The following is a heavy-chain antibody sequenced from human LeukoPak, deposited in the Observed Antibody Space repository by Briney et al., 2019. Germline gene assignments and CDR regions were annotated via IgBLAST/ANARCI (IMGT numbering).Heavy chain of an antibody. V-gene: IGHV3-21*01. J-gene: IGHJ4*02. CDR1: GFTFSSYS. Sequence: GGSLRLSCAASGFTFSSYSMNWVRQAPGKGLEWVSSIGSSSYIYYADSVKGRFTISRDNAKNSLYLQMNSLRAEDTALYYCARGHGSGSYFQTPFDYWGQGTLVTVSS. D-gene: IGHD3-10*01. CDR3: ARGHGSGSYFQTPFDY. CDR2: IGSSSYI.